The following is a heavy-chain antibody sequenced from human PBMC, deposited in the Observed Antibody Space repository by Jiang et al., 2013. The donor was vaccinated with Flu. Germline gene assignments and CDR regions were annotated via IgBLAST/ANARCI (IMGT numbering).Heavy chain of an antibody. J-gene: IGHJ3*02. CDR2: INAGNGNT. D-gene: IGHD3-16*01. Sequence: RQAPGQRLEWMGWINAGNGNTKYSQKFQGRVTITRDTSASTAYMELSSLRSEDTAVYYCARTRFDAFDIWGQGTMVTVSS. V-gene: IGHV1-3*01. CDR3: ARTRFDAFDI.